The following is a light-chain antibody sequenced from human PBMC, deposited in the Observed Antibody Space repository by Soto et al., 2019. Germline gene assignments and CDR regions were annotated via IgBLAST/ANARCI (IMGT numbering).Light chain of an antibody. CDR3: NSYTSSTTYV. Sequence: QSALTQPASVSGSPGQSFTISCTGTSSDVGGYNSVSWYQQHPGKAPKLIIYEVNNRPSGVSNRFSGSKSGNTASLTISGLQAEDEADYYCNSYTSSTTYVFGTGTKVTVL. CDR2: EVN. CDR1: SSDVGGYNS. J-gene: IGLJ1*01. V-gene: IGLV2-14*01.